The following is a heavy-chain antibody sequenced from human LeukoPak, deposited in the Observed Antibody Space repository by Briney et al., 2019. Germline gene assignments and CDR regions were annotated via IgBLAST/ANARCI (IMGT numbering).Heavy chain of an antibody. J-gene: IGHJ4*02. CDR2: IQYAGNNK. D-gene: IGHD4-23*01. CDR3: AKDVATVVTLGY. CDR1: GFTFSSYG. V-gene: IGHV3-30*02. Sequence: GGSQRLSCAASGFTFSSYGMHWVRQAPGKGLEWVAFIQYAGNNKYYADSVRGRLTISRDNSKNTLYLQMNSLRAEDTAVYYCAKDVATVVTLGYWGQGTLVSVSS.